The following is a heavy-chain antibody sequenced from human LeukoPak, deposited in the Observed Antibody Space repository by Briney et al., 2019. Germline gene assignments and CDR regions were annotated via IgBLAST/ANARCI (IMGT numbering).Heavy chain of an antibody. CDR2: ISGSGGNT. Sequence: PGGSLRLSCAASGFTFGNYAMTWVRQAPRKGLEWVSGISGSGGNTYYADSVKGRFTISRDNSKNTLNLQMNSLRAEDTAVYYCAREYSGWRKLYYFDYWGQGTLVTVSS. V-gene: IGHV3-23*01. CDR1: GFTFGNYA. D-gene: IGHD6-19*01. CDR3: AREYSGWRKLYYFDY. J-gene: IGHJ4*02.